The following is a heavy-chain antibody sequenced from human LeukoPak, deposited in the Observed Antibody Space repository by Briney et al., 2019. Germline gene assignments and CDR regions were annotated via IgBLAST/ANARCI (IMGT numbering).Heavy chain of an antibody. V-gene: IGHV3-23*01. J-gene: IGHJ6*02. D-gene: IGHD1-7*01. CDR1: GFTFSSYA. Sequence: HPGRSLRLSCAASGFTFSSYAMSWVRQAPGKGLEWVSAIISSGVSTYYADSVKGRFTISRENSNNTLYLQMNSLRAEDTAVYYCAKGGRTGTTGEIYYYYGMDVWGQGTTVTVSS. CDR3: AKGGRTGTTGEIYYYYGMDV. CDR2: IISSGVST.